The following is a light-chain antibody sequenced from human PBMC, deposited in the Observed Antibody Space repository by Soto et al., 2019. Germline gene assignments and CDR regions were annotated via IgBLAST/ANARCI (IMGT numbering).Light chain of an antibody. CDR1: SSNIGAGYN. CDR2: GNS. CDR3: QSYDSSLSVV. Sequence: QLVLTQPPSVSGAPGQRVTISCTGSSSNIGAGYNVHWYQQLPGTAPKLLMYGNSNRPSGVPDRFSGSKSGTSASLAITKLQAEDEAYYYCQSYDSSLSVVFGGGTKLTVL. J-gene: IGLJ2*01. V-gene: IGLV1-40*01.